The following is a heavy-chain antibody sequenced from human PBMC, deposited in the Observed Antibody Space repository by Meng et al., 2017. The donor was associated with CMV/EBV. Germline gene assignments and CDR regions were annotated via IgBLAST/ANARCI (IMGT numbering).Heavy chain of an antibody. V-gene: IGHV4-34*01. CDR2: INHSGST. CDR1: GCVSGYY. CDR3: ARSPPGYCSSTSCYRLDY. D-gene: IGHD2-2*02. J-gene: IGHJ4*02. Sequence: GCVSGYYWRWIRQPPGKGLEWIGEINHSGSTNYNPSLKSRVTISVDTSKNQFSLKLSSVTAADTAVYYCARSPPGYCSSTSCYRLDYWGQGTLVTVSS.